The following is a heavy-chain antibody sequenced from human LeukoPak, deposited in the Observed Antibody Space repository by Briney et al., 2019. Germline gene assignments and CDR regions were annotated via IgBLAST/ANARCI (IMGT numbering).Heavy chain of an antibody. CDR1: SGSISSSSYY. Sequence: SETLSLTCTVSSGSISSSSYYWGWIRQPPGKGLEWIGSIYYSGSTYYNPSLKSRVSISKDASKNQFSLKVSSVTAAVTAVYYCARIKKVDTSIDYWGQGTLVTVSS. CDR3: ARIKKVDTSIDY. D-gene: IGHD5-18*01. V-gene: IGHV4-39*01. CDR2: IYYSGST. J-gene: IGHJ4*02.